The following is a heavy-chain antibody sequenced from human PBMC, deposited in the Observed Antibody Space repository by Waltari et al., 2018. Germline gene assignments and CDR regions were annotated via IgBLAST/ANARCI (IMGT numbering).Heavy chain of an antibody. Sequence: EVQLVESGGGSVPPGRSLRIYWAASGFTMADYDMHWVRQAPGKGLELVSGISWNSGIIGYADSVKGRFTISRDNAKNSLYLQMNSLRAEDTALYYCAKAGGGELVSPFDPWGQGTLVTVSS. V-gene: IGHV3-9*01. J-gene: IGHJ5*02. CDR2: ISWNSGII. CDR3: AKAGGGELVSPFDP. D-gene: IGHD2-8*02. CDR1: GFTMADYD.